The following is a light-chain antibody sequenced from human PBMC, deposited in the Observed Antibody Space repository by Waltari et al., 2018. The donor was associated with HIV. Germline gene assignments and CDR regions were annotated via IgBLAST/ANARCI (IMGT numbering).Light chain of an antibody. CDR3: QLGSITRPT. J-gene: IGKJ1*01. CDR1: QSITS. CDR2: GAS. Sequence: DIQMTQSRSSLSASVGDRVTITCRASQSITSLHWYQNKPGTAPKLVISGASSLQSGVPSGISGIGSETVFTLTNISLQPKHLATHYSQLGSITRPTFVLGANMGVK. V-gene: IGKV1-39*01.